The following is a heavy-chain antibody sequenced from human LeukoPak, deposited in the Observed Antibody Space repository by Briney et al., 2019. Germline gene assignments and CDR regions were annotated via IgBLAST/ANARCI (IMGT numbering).Heavy chain of an antibody. CDR3: ARTSCAFDY. CDR2: INHSGSN. Sequence: AETLSLTCAVYGGFFSGYYWSWLRHPPGKGLKWIGEINHSGSNNYNPSLKSRLIISVDTSKNQSSLKLSSGTAADTAVYYCARTSCAFDYWGQGTLVTVSS. D-gene: IGHD3-16*01. J-gene: IGHJ4*02. V-gene: IGHV4-34*01. CDR1: GGFFSGYY.